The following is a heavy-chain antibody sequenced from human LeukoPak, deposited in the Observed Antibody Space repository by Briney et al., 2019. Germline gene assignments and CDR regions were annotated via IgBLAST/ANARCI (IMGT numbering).Heavy chain of an antibody. Sequence: GGSLRLSCAASGFTFSSYSMNWVRQAPGKGLEWVSYISSSSSTIYYADSVKGRFTISRDNAKNSLYLQMNSLRAEDTAVYCCAKPTLYGSSWYFFDYWGQGTLVTVSS. CDR1: GFTFSSYS. CDR3: AKPTLYGSSWYFFDY. V-gene: IGHV3-48*01. D-gene: IGHD6-13*01. CDR2: ISSSSSTI. J-gene: IGHJ4*02.